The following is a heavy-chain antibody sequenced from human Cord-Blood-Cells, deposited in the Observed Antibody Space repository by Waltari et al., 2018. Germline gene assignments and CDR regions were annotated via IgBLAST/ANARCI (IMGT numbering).Heavy chain of an antibody. CDR2: INHSGST. D-gene: IGHD3-3*01. J-gene: IGHJ3*02. Sequence: QVQLQQWGAGLLKPSETLSLTCAVYGGSFSGYYWSWIRQPPGKGMEWIGEINHSGSTTYNPSLKRRVTISVDTSKNQFSLKLSSVTAADTAVYYCVEWHPDAFDIWGQGTMVTVSS. V-gene: IGHV4-34*01. CDR1: GGSFSGYY. CDR3: VEWHPDAFDI.